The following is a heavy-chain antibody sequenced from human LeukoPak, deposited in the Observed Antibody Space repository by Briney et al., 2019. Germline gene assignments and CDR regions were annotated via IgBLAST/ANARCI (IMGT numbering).Heavy chain of an antibody. Sequence: GGSLRLSCTASGFTFSSYSLNWVRQAPGKGLEWVSAISGSGGSTYYADSVKGRFTISRDNSKNTLYLQMNSLRAEDTAVYYCAKVPGITIFGEAFDIWGQGTMVTVSS. CDR3: AKVPGITIFGEAFDI. V-gene: IGHV3-23*01. CDR2: ISGSGGST. CDR1: GFTFSSYS. D-gene: IGHD3-3*01. J-gene: IGHJ3*02.